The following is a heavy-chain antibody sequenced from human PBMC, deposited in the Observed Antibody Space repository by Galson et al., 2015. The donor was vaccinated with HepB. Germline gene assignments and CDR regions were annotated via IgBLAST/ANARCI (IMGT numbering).Heavy chain of an antibody. V-gene: IGHV3-23*01. Sequence: SLRLSCAASGFTFSSYAMSWVRQAPGKGLEWVSAISGSGGSTYYADSVKGRFTISRDNSKNTLYLQMNSLRAEDTAVYYCAKDRYYYDSSGYYGDAFDIWGQGTMVTVSS. J-gene: IGHJ3*02. D-gene: IGHD3-22*01. CDR1: GFTFSSYA. CDR3: AKDRYYYDSSGYYGDAFDI. CDR2: ISGSGGST.